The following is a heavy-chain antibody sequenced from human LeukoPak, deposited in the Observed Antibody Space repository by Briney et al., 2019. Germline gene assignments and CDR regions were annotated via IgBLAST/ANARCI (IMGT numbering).Heavy chain of an antibody. CDR2: INSDGSST. CDR3: ARAQKEKVYSSSWYWASYYYYYMDV. V-gene: IGHV3-74*01. Sequence: PGGSLRLSCAASGFTFSSYWTHWVRQAPGKGLVWVSRINSDGSSTSYADSVKGRFTISRDNAKNTLYLQMNSLRAEDTAVYYCARAQKEKVYSSSWYWASYYYYYMDVWGKGTTVTISS. CDR1: GFTFSSYW. D-gene: IGHD6-13*01. J-gene: IGHJ6*03.